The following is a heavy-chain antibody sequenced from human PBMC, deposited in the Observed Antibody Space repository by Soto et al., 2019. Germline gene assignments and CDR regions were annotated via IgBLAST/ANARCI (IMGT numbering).Heavy chain of an antibody. Sequence: QVQLVESGGGVVQPGRSLRLSCAESGFTFSGHGMHWVRQAPGKGLEWVAVVWHDGSKEHYADSVKGRFTISRDNSKNTLYLQMNSLRPEGTAVYFCARGRGGDYGGNSGDYDYWGQGKLVTVSS. CDR3: ARGRGGDYGGNSGDYDY. J-gene: IGHJ4*02. CDR2: VWHDGSKE. V-gene: IGHV3-33*01. D-gene: IGHD4-17*01. CDR1: GFTFSGHG.